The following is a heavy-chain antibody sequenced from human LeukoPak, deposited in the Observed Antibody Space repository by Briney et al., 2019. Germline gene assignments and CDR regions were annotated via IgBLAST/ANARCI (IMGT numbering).Heavy chain of an antibody. Sequence: PGASVKVSCKASGGTFSSYAISWVRQAPGQGLEWMGGIIPIFGTANYAQKFQGRVTITADESTSTAYMELSSLRSEDTAVYYCARGVGDIPYVAFDIWGQGTMVTVSS. CDR3: ARGVGDIPYVAFDI. V-gene: IGHV1-69*13. D-gene: IGHD2-2*01. CDR1: GGTFSSYA. CDR2: IIPIFGTA. J-gene: IGHJ3*02.